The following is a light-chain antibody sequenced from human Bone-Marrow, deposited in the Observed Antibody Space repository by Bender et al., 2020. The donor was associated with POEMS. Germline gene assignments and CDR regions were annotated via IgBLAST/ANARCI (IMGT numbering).Light chain of an antibody. Sequence: QSALTQPPSASGSPGQSVTISCTGTGSDVGGYDYVSWYQQHPGKAPKLLICEVTKRPSGVPARFSGSKSGNTASLTVSGLQSEDEADYYCYSYAGRNTLVFGGGTKLTVL. CDR3: YSYAGRNTLV. J-gene: IGLJ3*02. CDR2: EVT. V-gene: IGLV2-8*01. CDR1: GSDVGGYDY.